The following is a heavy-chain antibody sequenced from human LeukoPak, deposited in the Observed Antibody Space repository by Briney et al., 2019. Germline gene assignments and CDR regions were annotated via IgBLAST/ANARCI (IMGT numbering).Heavy chain of an antibody. CDR3: ARERIILTGYYDN. V-gene: IGHV1-46*01. CDR2: INPSGGNT. D-gene: IGHD3-9*01. J-gene: IGHJ4*02. Sequence: ASVKVSCKASGYTFTSYYIHWVRQAPGQGLEWMGVINPSGGNTNYAQKLQGRVTMTTDTSTSTAYMELRSLRSDDTAVYYCARERIILTGYYDNWGQETLVTVSS. CDR1: GYTFTSYY.